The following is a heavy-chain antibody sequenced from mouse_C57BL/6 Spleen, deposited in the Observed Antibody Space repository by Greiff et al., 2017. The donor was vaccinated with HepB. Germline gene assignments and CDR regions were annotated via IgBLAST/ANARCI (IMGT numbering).Heavy chain of an antibody. D-gene: IGHD2-2*01. CDR2: FHPYNDDT. Sequence: VKLMESGAELVKPGASVKMSCKASGYTFTTYPIEWMKQNHGKSLEWIGNFHPYNDDTKYNEKFKGKATLTVEKSSSTVYLELSRLTSDDSAVYYCARVDYGYDAAAWFAYWGQGTLVTVSA. J-gene: IGHJ3*01. CDR1: GYTFTTYP. V-gene: IGHV1-47*01. CDR3: ARVDYGYDAAAWFAY.